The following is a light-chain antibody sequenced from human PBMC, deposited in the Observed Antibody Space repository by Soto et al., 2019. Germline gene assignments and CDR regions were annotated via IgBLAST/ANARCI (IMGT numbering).Light chain of an antibody. J-gene: IGKJ5*01. CDR3: QQRSNWPLIT. CDR2: DAS. V-gene: IGKV3-11*01. CDR1: QSVSSY. Sequence: LVLTQSPATLSLSPGERATLSCRASQSVSSYLAWYQQKPGQAPRLLIYDASNRATGIPARFSGSGSGTDFTLTISSLEPEDFAVYYCQQRSNWPLITFGQGTRLEIK.